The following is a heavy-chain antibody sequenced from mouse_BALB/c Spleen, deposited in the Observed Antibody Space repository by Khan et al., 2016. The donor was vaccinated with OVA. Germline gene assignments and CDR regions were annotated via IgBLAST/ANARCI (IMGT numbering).Heavy chain of an antibody. D-gene: IGHD1-1*02. CDR1: GFTFSTYG. CDR3: TRLAYYYNSEGFAY. V-gene: IGHV5-6*01. CDR2: ISSGGSYT. J-gene: IGHJ3*01. Sequence: EVQGVESGGDLVKPGGSLKLSCAASGFTFSTYGMSWVRKNPDKRLEWVATISSGGSYTYYVDSVKGRFTISRDNAKNTLELQMSSLKSEDTAMYYCTRLAYYYNSEGFAYWGQGTLVTVSA.